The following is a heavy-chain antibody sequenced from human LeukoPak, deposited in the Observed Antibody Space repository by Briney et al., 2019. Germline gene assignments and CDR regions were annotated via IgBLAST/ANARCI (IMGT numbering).Heavy chain of an antibody. J-gene: IGHJ6*03. Sequence: ASVKVSCKASGYTFTGSYMQWVRQAPGQGLEWMGRINPNTGGTYYAQKFQGRVTMTRDTSISTAYMELSRLRSDDTAVYYCARACSSTSCQPGGYYYYMDVWGKGTTVTVSS. V-gene: IGHV1-2*06. D-gene: IGHD2-2*01. CDR2: INPNTGGT. CDR1: GYTFTGSY. CDR3: ARACSSTSCQPGGYYYYMDV.